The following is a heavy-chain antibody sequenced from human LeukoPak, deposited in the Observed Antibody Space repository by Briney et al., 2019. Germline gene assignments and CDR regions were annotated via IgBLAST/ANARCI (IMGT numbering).Heavy chain of an antibody. J-gene: IGHJ3*02. CDR3: AATYCSSTGCYRFAFDI. V-gene: IGHV1-8*01. Sequence: GASVKVSCKASGYTFTSYDINWVRQATGQGLEWMGWMNPNSGNTGYAQKFQGRVTMTRNTSISTAYMELSSLRSEDTAVYYCAATYCSSTGCYRFAFDIWGQGTMVTVSS. D-gene: IGHD2-2*01. CDR1: GYTFTSYD. CDR2: MNPNSGNT.